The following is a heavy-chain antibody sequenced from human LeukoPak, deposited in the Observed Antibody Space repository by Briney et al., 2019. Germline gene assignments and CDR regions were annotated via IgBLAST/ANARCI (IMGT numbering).Heavy chain of an antibody. V-gene: IGHV3-48*01. CDR3: AREGIGYYIDG. CDR2: INSRSTII. Sequence: PGGSLRLSCAASGFIFSSYSMNWVRQAPGKGLEWISYINSRSTIIKVAASAKGRIIISRDNGKNSLYLELNSLRAEDTALYYCAREGIGYYIDGWGKGATVIVSS. CDR1: GFIFSSYS. J-gene: IGHJ6*03. D-gene: IGHD2-15*01.